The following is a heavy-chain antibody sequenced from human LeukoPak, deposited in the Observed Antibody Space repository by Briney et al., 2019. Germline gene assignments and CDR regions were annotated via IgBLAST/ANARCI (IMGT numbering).Heavy chain of an antibody. CDR2: ISANNGNT. D-gene: IGHD2-2*01. Sequence: ASVKVSCKASGGTFTSYGISWVRQAPGQGLEWMAWISANNGNTDYAQKLQGRVTMTTDTPTSTAYMELRSLRSDDTAVYYCARGSVVVPAAIDYWGQGTLVTVSS. V-gene: IGHV1-18*01. CDR3: ARGSVVVPAAIDY. CDR1: GGTFTSYG. J-gene: IGHJ4*02.